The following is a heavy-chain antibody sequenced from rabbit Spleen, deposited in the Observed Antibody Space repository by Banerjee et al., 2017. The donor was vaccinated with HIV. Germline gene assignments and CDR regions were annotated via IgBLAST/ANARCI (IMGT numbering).Heavy chain of an antibody. Sequence: QEQLVESGGGLVQPGGSLKLSCKGSGFDFSDYGVSWVRQAPGKGLEWIGIIYPAKGSTDYASWVNGRFTISSDNAQSTVDLKMTSLTAADTATYFCARAIVPWLGLTRLDLWGQGTLVTVS. D-gene: IGHD4-1*01. CDR3: ARAIVPWLGLTRLDL. CDR2: IYPAKGST. CDR1: GFDFSDYG. V-gene: IGHV1S47*01. J-gene: IGHJ3*01.